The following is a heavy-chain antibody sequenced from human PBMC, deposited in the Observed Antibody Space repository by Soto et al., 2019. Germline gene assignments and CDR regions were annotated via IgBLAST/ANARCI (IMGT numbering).Heavy chain of an antibody. V-gene: IGHV3-33*01. D-gene: IGHD3-22*01. Sequence: GGSLRLSCAASGFTFSSYGMHWVHQAPGKGLEWVAVIWYDGSNKYYADSVKGRFTISRDNSKNTLYLQMNSLRAEDTAVYYCARDYYDSSGYYPNLDYWGQGTLVTVSS. CDR3: ARDYYDSSGYYPNLDY. J-gene: IGHJ4*02. CDR2: IWYDGSNK. CDR1: GFTFSSYG.